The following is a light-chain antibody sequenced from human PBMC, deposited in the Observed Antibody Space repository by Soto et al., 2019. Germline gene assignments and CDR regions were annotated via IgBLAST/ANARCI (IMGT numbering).Light chain of an antibody. Sequence: EIVLAQSPGTLSLSPGERATLSCRSSQSVSSNYLAWYQQKPVQAPRLLIYGASSSATGIPDRFSGSGSGTDFTLTISRMEPEDFAVYYCQQYGSSPLTFGGGTKVEIK. CDR2: GAS. CDR3: QQYGSSPLT. CDR1: QSVSSNY. J-gene: IGKJ4*01. V-gene: IGKV3-20*01.